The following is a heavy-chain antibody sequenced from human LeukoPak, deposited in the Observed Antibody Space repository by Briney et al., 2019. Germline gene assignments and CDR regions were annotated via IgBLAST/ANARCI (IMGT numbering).Heavy chain of an antibody. V-gene: IGHV4-59*05. Sequence: PSETLSLTCTVSGGSISTYYWSWIRQPPGKGLEWIGSIYYSGSTYYNPSLKSRVTISVDTSKNQFSLKLSSVTAADTAVYYCAATNYYYSTYSVDYWGQGTLVTVSS. J-gene: IGHJ4*02. CDR1: GGSISTYY. CDR3: AATNYYYSTYSVDY. D-gene: IGHD3-16*01. CDR2: IYYSGST.